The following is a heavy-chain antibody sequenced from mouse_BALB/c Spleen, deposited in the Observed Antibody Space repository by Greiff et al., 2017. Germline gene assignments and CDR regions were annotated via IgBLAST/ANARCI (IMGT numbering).Heavy chain of an antibody. D-gene: IGHD2-10*02. Sequence: EVKLVESGGGLVQPGGSRKLSCAASGFTFSSFGMHWVRQAPEKRLEWVASISSGGSTYYPDSVKGRFTISRDNARNILYLQMSSLRSEDTAMYYCAREGYGNYPFAYWGQGTLVTVSA. CDR2: ISSGGST. J-gene: IGHJ3*01. CDR3: AREGYGNYPFAY. V-gene: IGHV5-6-5*01. CDR1: GFTFSSFG.